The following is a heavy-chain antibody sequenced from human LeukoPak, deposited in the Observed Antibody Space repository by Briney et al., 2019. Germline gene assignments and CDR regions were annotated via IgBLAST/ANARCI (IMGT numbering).Heavy chain of an antibody. D-gene: IGHD3-3*01. CDR1: GSTFSTCG. CDR3: ARSEGSEKDDAFDI. V-gene: IGHV3-7*03. J-gene: IGHJ3*02. CDR2: MNQDGSLQ. Sequence: PGGSLRLSCAASGSTFSTCGRNWFPRAPGKGQNGVANMNQDGSLQYYVDSVKGRFTISRDNAKNSLYLQMNSLRAEDTAVYYCARSEGSEKDDAFDIWGQGTMVTVSS.